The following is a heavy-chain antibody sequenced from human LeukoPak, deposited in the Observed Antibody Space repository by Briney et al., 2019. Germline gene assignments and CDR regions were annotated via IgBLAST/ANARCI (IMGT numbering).Heavy chain of an antibody. V-gene: IGHV3-23*01. CDR2: ISGSGGST. CDR3: ATEILYSGYDEYFDY. Sequence: GGSLRLSCAASGFTFSSYAMSWVRQAPGKGLEWVSAISGSGGSTYYADSVKGRFTISRDNSKTTLYLQMNSLRAEDTAVYYCATEILYSGYDEYFDYWGQGTLVTVSS. D-gene: IGHD5-12*01. CDR1: GFTFSSYA. J-gene: IGHJ4*02.